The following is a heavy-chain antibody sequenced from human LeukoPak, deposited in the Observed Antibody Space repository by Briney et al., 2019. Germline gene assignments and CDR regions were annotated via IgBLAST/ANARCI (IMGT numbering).Heavy chain of an antibody. J-gene: IGHJ4*02. CDR3: ASGGYSSYSSSSGFDY. D-gene: IGHD6-6*01. Sequence: GGSLRLSCAASGFTVNSNYMSWVRQAPGKGLEWVSVNYSGGSTYYSDSVKGRFTISRDNSKNTLYLQMNSLRAEDTAVYYCASGGYSSYSSSSGFDYWGQGTRVTVSS. CDR2: NYSGGST. CDR1: GFTVNSNY. V-gene: IGHV3-53*01.